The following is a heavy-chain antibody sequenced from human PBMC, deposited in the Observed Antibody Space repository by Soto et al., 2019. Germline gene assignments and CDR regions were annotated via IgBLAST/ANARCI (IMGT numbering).Heavy chain of an antibody. CDR2: FDPEDGET. Sequence: ASVKVSCKVSGYTLTELSMHWVRQAPGKGLEWMGGFDPEDGETIYAQKFQGRVTMTEDTSTDTAYMELSSLRSEDTAVYYCVLGVSTSNRNRSGTARISHFDYWGQGTLVTVSS. J-gene: IGHJ4*02. D-gene: IGHD1-1*01. CDR1: GYTLTELS. CDR3: VLGVSTSNRNRSGTARISHFDY. V-gene: IGHV1-24*01.